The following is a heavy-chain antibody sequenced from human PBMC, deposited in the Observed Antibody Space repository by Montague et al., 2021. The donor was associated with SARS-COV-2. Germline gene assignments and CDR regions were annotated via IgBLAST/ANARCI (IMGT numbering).Heavy chain of an antibody. CDR2: IYHSGST. V-gene: IGHV4-4*02. CDR1: GGSISSSHW. D-gene: IGHD6-19*01. CDR3: ATGPPSGLSVAGFDY. J-gene: IGHJ4*02. Sequence: SETLSLTCGASGGSISSSHWWNWVRQPPGKGLEWIGEIYHSGSTXYNPSLKNRVIISIDKSKNQFSLKLSSVTAADTAVYYCATGPPSGLSVAGFDYWGQGTLVTVSS.